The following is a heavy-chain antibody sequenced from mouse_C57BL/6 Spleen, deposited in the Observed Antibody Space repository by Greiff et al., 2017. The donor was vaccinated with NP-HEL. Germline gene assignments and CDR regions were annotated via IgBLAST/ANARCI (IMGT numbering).Heavy chain of an antibody. CDR2: IWSGGST. J-gene: IGHJ3*01. D-gene: IGHD4-1*01. V-gene: IGHV2-4*01. CDR1: GFSLTSYG. Sequence: VKLQESGPGLVQPSQSLSITCTVSGFSLTSYGVHWVRQPPGKGLEWLGVIWSGGSTDYNAAFISRLSISKDNSKSQVFFKMNSLQADDTAIYYCATNWDGGSWFAYWGQGTLVTVSA. CDR3: ATNWDGGSWFAY.